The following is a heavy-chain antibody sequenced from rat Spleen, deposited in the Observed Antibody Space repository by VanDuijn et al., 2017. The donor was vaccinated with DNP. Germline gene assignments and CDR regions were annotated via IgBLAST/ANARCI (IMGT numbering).Heavy chain of an antibody. CDR2: INKDSRTI. J-gene: IGHJ4*01. CDR1: GFNFNDYW. D-gene: IGHD1-12*02. V-gene: IGHV4-2*01. Sequence: EVKLVESGGGLVQPGRSLKLSCAASGFNFNDYWMGWVRQAPGKGLEWIGEINKDSRTIKYAPSLKDKFTVSRDNAQNTLYLQMSKVGSEDTAIYYCTRRDYYDGGSHPNAMDAWGQGTSVTVSS. CDR3: TRRDYYDGGSHPNAMDA.